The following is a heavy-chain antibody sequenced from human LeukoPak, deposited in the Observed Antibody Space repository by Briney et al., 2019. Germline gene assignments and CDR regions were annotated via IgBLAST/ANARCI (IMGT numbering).Heavy chain of an antibody. Sequence: SETLSLTCTVSGGSIRSADYYWSWIRQPPGKGLEWIGYIYYSGSTYYSPSLKSRVTISVDMSTNQFSLRLTSVTAAHTAVYFCARVHRDGYSYLYHYFDYWGQGTLVTVSA. CDR1: GGSIRSADYY. D-gene: IGHD5-24*01. CDR3: ARVHRDGYSYLYHYFDY. CDR2: IYYSGST. J-gene: IGHJ4*02. V-gene: IGHV4-30-4*01.